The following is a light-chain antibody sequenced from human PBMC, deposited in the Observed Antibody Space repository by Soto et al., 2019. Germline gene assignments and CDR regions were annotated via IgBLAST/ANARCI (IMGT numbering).Light chain of an antibody. J-gene: IGKJ2*01. CDR3: QQYYSYPYT. CDR2: AAS. Sequence: AIRMTQSPSSFSASTGDRVTITCRASQGISSYLAWYQQKPGKAPKLLIYAASTLQSGVPSRFSGSGSGTECTLTISCLQSEDCATYYCQQYYSYPYTFGQGTKLEIK. V-gene: IGKV1-8*01. CDR1: QGISSY.